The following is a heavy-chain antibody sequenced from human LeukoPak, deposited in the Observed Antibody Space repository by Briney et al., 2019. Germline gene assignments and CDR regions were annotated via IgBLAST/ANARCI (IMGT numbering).Heavy chain of an antibody. Sequence: GGSLRLSCAASGFIFSSYAMSWVRQAPGKGLEWVSAISGSGGSTYYADSVKGRFTISRDNSKNTLYLQMNSLRAEDTAVYYCAKADYDFWSGYALSMGFDYWGQGTLVTVSS. CDR2: ISGSGGST. V-gene: IGHV3-23*01. CDR3: AKADYDFWSGYALSMGFDY. D-gene: IGHD3-3*01. J-gene: IGHJ4*02. CDR1: GFIFSSYA.